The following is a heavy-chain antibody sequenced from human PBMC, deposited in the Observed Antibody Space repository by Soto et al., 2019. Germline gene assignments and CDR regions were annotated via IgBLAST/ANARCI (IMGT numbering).Heavy chain of an antibody. CDR1: GFTFSSYW. D-gene: IGHD3-16*01. J-gene: IGHJ4*02. V-gene: IGHV3-74*01. CDR3: ARGPHDYVRN. Sequence: GVLKISCAASGFTFSSYWMHWVRQAPGKGLVWVSRINSDGSNTNYADSVKGRFTVSRDNAKSTLFLQMNSLRADDTAVYYCARGPHDYVRNWGQGXLVTVYS. CDR2: INSDGSNT.